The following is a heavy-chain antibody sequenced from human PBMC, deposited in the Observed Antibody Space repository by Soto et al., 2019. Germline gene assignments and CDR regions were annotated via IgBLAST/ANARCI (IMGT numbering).Heavy chain of an antibody. Sequence: QVPLVQSGAEVKKPGASVKVSCKASGYTFTSYGISWVRQAPGQGLEWMGWISAYNGNTNYAQKLQGRVTMTTDTSTSTAYMELRSLRSDDTAVYYCARDRSSGWRAQPFDYWGQGTLVTVSS. D-gene: IGHD6-19*01. CDR3: ARDRSSGWRAQPFDY. V-gene: IGHV1-18*04. CDR1: GYTFTSYG. J-gene: IGHJ4*02. CDR2: ISAYNGNT.